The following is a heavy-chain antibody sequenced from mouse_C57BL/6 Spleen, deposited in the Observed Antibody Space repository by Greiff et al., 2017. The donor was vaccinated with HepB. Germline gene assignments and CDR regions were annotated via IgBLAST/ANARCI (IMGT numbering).Heavy chain of an antibody. CDR3: ARASTRYFDV. J-gene: IGHJ1*03. CDR1: GYTFTSYW. D-gene: IGHD6-1*01. Sequence: QVQLQQPGAELVKPGASVKLSCKASGYTFTSYWMQWVKQRPGQGLEWIGEIDPSDSYTNYNQKFKGKATLTVDTSSSTAYMQLSSLTSEDSAVYYGARASTRYFDVWGTGTTVNVSS. CDR2: IDPSDSYT. V-gene: IGHV1-50*01.